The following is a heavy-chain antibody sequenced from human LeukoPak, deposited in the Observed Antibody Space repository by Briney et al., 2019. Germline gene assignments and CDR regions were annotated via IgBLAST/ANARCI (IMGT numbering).Heavy chain of an antibody. J-gene: IGHJ4*02. Sequence: ASVKVSCKASGYTFTSYDINWVRQATGQGLEWMGWVNPNSGNTGYAQKFQGRVTMTRDTSISTAYMELSSLRSDDTAVYYCAIADFYGDHFDYWGQGTLVTVSS. CDR3: AIADFYGDHFDY. D-gene: IGHD4-17*01. V-gene: IGHV1-8*01. CDR1: GYTFTSYD. CDR2: VNPNSGNT.